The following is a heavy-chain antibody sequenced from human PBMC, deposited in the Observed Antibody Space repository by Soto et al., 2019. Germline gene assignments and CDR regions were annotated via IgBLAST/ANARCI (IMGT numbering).Heavy chain of an antibody. V-gene: IGHV4-59*01. Sequence: QVQLQESGPGLVKPSETLSLTCTVSGGSISSYYWSWIRQPPGKGLEWIGNIYYSGSTNYNPSLKSRVTISIDTSKNQFSLKLSSVTAADTAVYYCARLWTGGELYFDYWGQGTLVTVSS. CDR1: GGSISSYY. CDR2: IYYSGST. J-gene: IGHJ4*02. CDR3: ARLWTGGELYFDY. D-gene: IGHD1-7*01.